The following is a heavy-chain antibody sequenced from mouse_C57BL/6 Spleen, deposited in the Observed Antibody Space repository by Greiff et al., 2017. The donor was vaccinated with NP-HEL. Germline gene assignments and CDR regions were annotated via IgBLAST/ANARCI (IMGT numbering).Heavy chain of an antibody. J-gene: IGHJ2*01. CDR2: IDPSDSYT. Sequence: QVQLQQPGAELVMPGASVKLSCKASGYTFTSYWMHWVKQRPGHGLEWIGEIDPSDSYTNYNQKFKGKSTLTVDKSSSTAYMQLSSLTSEDSAVYDCARGPRKFPYFDYWGQGTTLTVSS. V-gene: IGHV1-69*01. CDR1: GYTFTSYW. CDR3: ARGPRKFPYFDY.